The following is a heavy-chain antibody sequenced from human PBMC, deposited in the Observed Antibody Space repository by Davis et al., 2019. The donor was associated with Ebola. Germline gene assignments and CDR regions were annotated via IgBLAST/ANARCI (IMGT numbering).Heavy chain of an antibody. CDR3: AISYFTMTTLY. D-gene: IGHD4-17*01. CDR1: AFTFSDYG. J-gene: IGHJ4*02. V-gene: IGHV3-30*02. CDR2: IRYDGSNK. Sequence: GESLKISCAASAFTFSDYGMHWVRQAPGKGLEWVAFIRYDGSNKYYADSVKGRFTISRDNSKNTLYLHINSLSAEDTAVYYCAISYFTMTTLYWGQGTLVTVSS.